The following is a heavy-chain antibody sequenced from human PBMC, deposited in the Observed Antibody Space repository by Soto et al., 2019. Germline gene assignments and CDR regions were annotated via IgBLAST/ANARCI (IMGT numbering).Heavy chain of an antibody. D-gene: IGHD1-26*01. CDR1: GYAFTSYC. CDR3: ARGLGATSRFIFGY. J-gene: IGHJ4*02. CDR2: ISAYNGNT. V-gene: IGHV1-18*01. Sequence: ASVKVSCKASGYAFTSYCISWVLQAPGQGLEWMGWISAYNGNTNYAQKLQGRVTMTTDTSTSTAYMELRSLRSDDTAVYYCARGLGATSRFIFGYWGQGTLVTVSS.